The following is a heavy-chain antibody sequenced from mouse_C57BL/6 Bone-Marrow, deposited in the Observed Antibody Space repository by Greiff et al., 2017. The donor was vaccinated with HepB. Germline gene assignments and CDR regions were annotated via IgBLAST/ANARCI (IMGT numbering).Heavy chain of an antibody. CDR1: GYAFSSSW. CDR2: IYPGDGDT. V-gene: IGHV1-82*01. D-gene: IGHD2-5*01. Sequence: QVQLQQSGPELVKPGASVKISCKASGYAFSSSWMNWVKQRPGKGLEWIGRIYPGDGDTNYNGKFKGKATLTADKSSSTAYMQLSLTSEDSAVYFCARSSNSYYAMDYWGQGTSVTVSS. J-gene: IGHJ4*01. CDR3: ARSSNSYYAMDY.